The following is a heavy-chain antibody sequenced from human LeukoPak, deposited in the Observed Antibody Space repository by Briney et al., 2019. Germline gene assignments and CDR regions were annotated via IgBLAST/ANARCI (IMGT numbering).Heavy chain of an antibody. CDR3: AKYLKANSGWPFDS. CDR2: ISGNGGTT. J-gene: IGHJ4*02. CDR1: GFTFSNYA. V-gene: IGHV3-23*01. D-gene: IGHD6-19*01. Sequence: GGSLRLSCAASGFTFSNYAMSWVRQAPGKGLEWVSIISGNGGTTYYADSVRGQFTISRDNSKNTLYLQVNSLRAEDTALYYCAKYLKANSGWPFDSWGQGTLVTVSS.